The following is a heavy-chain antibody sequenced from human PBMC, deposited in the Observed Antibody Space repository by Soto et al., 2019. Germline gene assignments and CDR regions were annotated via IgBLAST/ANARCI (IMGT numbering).Heavy chain of an antibody. V-gene: IGHV1-69*01. J-gene: IGHJ6*02. CDR3: ARNVTYSSSLSQYAGMDV. Sequence: QVQLVQSGAEVKEPGSSVRVSCKASGGTFDNFIMNWVRQTPGQGLEWMGGIVPMLGTPTYAEKFKGRVTISATGSTSTMYMEVTSQRSEDTAIYYCARNVTYSSSLSQYAGMDVWGQGTTVTVCS. CDR2: IVPMLGTP. D-gene: IGHD1-26*01. CDR1: GGTFDNFI.